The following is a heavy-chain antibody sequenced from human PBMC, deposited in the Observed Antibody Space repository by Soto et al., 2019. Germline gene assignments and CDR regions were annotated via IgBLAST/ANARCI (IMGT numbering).Heavy chain of an antibody. Sequence: SETLSLTCTVAGGSMTRSGYYWGWIRQPPGNELQYIGSVYNNGQTYYNPSLTSPVTISVDTSKNQFSLKLSSVTAADTAVYYCARHPGYGLYYFDYWGQGTLVTVSS. V-gene: IGHV4-39*01. J-gene: IGHJ4*02. CDR2: VYNNGQT. CDR3: ARHPGYGLYYFDY. D-gene: IGHD5-18*01. CDR1: GGSMTRSGYY.